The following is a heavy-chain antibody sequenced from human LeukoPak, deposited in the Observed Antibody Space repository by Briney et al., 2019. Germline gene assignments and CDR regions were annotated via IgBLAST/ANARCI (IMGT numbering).Heavy chain of an antibody. D-gene: IGHD2-8*01. CDR3: ARDNPMVYATYDH. Sequence: GGSLRLSCAASGFTFSSYWMSWVRQAPGKGLEWVANINRDASEKYYVDSVKGRFTISRDNAKNSLYLQMTSLRADDTAVYYCARDNPMVYATYDHWGQGTLVTVSS. J-gene: IGHJ4*02. V-gene: IGHV3-7*01. CDR1: GFTFSSYW. CDR2: INRDASEK.